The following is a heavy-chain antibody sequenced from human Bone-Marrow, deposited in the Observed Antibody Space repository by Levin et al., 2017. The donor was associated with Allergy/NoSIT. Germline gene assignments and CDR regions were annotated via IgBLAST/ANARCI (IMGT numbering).Heavy chain of an antibody. CDR1: GGPISTSSYY. V-gene: IGHV4-39*02. CDR3: ASDSGSGSYYRVGDL. J-gene: IGHJ5*02. Sequence: SQTLSLTCTVSGGPISTSSYYYGWIRQPPGKGLEWLGSLYYSGNTYYNPSLKSRVTISVDTSNNQFSLSLTSLTAADTAIYYCASDSGSGSYYRVGDLWGQGILVTVSS. D-gene: IGHD3-10*01. CDR2: LYYSGNT.